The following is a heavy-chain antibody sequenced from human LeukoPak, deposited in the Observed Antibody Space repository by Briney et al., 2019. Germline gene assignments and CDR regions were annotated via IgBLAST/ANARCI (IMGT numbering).Heavy chain of an antibody. Sequence: PGGSLRLSCAASGFTFSSYSMSWVRQAPGKGLEWVSSISSSSSYIYYADSVKGRFTISRDNAKNSLYLQMNSLRAEDTAVYYCARDPTLVGRAEGFDYWGQGTLVTVSS. V-gene: IGHV3-21*01. CDR1: GFTFSSYS. J-gene: IGHJ4*02. CDR2: ISSSSSYI. CDR3: ARDPTLVGRAEGFDY. D-gene: IGHD1-1*01.